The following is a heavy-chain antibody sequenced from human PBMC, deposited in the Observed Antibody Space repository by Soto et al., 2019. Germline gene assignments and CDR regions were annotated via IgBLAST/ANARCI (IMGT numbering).Heavy chain of an antibody. CDR2: IIPMFGTA. J-gene: IGHJ6*02. CDR1: GGTFSTYT. V-gene: IGHV1-69*12. CDR3: ARRYCISTSCHYYGMDV. Sequence: QVQLVQSGAEVKKPGSSVKVSCKASGGTFSTYTINWVRQAPGQGLEWMGGIIPMFGTASYAQKIQGRVTITADESTSTAYMELSSPRSEDSAVDYCARRYCISTSCHYYGMDVWGQGTTVTASS. D-gene: IGHD2-2*01.